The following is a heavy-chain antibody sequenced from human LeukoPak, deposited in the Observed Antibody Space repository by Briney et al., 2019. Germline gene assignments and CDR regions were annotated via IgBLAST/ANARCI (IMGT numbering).Heavy chain of an antibody. Sequence: PGGSLGLSCAASGFTVSSNYMSWVRQAPGKGLEWVSVIYSGGSTYYADSVKGRFTISRDNSKNTLYLQMNSLRAEDTAVYYCARDASVCSSTSCYGDVWGKGTTVTVSS. CDR2: IYSGGST. D-gene: IGHD2-2*01. CDR1: GFTVSSNY. V-gene: IGHV3-53*01. J-gene: IGHJ6*04. CDR3: ARDASVCSSTSCYGDV.